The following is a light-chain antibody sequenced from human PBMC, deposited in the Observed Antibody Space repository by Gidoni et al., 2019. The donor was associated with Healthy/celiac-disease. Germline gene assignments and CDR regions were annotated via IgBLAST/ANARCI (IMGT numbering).Light chain of an antibody. CDR3: QQRSNWPPGYT. J-gene: IGKJ2*01. CDR1: QSVSSY. CDR2: DAS. Sequence: IALTQSPATLSLSPGERATLSCRASQSVSSYLAWYQQKPGQAPRLLIYDASNRATGIPARFSGSGSGTDFTLTISSLEPEDFAVYYCQQRSNWPPGYTFGQGTKLEIK. V-gene: IGKV3-11*01.